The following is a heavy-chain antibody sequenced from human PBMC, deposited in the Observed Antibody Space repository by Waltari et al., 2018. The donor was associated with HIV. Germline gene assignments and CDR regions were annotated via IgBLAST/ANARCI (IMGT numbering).Heavy chain of an antibody. Sequence: EVQLVQSGAEVKKPGATVKISCKVSGYTFSDYYLHWVQQAPGKGLEWMGLVCPEDGYTKYAERVQGRSTMTSDTSTDTAYLERSSLASGGTALYYCATGPQYGDSVRNWADPWGLGTLVTVSS. CDR1: GYTFSDYY. V-gene: IGHV1-69-2*01. CDR2: VCPEDGYT. CDR3: ATGPQYGDSVRNWADP. J-gene: IGHJ5*02. D-gene: IGHD4-17*01.